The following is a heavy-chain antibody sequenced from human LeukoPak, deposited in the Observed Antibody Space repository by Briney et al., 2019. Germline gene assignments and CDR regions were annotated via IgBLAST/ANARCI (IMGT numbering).Heavy chain of an antibody. V-gene: IGHV4-34*01. CDR3: ARLGYYYDSSGPLVS. CDR1: GGSISGYY. J-gene: IGHJ5*02. CDR2: INHSGST. Sequence: PSETLSLTCAVYGGSISGYYWSWIRQPPGKGLEWIGEINHSGSTNYNPSLKSRVTISVDTSKNQFSLKLSSVTAADTAVYYCARLGYYYDSSGPLVSWGQGTLVTVSS. D-gene: IGHD3-22*01.